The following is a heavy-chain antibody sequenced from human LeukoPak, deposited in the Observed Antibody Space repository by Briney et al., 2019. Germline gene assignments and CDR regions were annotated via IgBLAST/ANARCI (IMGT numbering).Heavy chain of an antibody. Sequence: GGSLRLPCAASGFTFDDYGMSWVRQAPGKGLEWVSGINWNGGSTGYADSVKGRFTISRDNAKNSLYLQMNSLRTEDTALYHCARMAGGSYLNYMDVWGKGTTVTVSS. J-gene: IGHJ6*03. CDR3: ARMAGGSYLNYMDV. V-gene: IGHV3-20*01. D-gene: IGHD1-26*01. CDR2: INWNGGST. CDR1: GFTFDDYG.